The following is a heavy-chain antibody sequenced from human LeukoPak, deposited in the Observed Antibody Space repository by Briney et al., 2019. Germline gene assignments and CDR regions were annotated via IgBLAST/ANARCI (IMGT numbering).Heavy chain of an antibody. CDR1: GGSISRSGYS. D-gene: IGHD3-22*01. CDR3: ARGGDSSGYEGRFDP. CDR2: IYYTGST. V-gene: IGHV4-30-4*07. J-gene: IGHJ5*02. Sequence: PSETLSLTCAVSGGSISRSGYSWSWIRQPPGEGLDWIAYIYYTGSTYYNPSLKSRVTISLDTSKNQFSLKLTSVTAADTAVYYCARGGDSSGYEGRFDPWGQGTLVTVSS.